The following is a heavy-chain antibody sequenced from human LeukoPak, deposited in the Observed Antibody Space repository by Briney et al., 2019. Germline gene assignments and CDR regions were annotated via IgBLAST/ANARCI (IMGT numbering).Heavy chain of an antibody. CDR3: AREETAGFHYYYYYYMDV. J-gene: IGHJ6*03. CDR2: INSDDNT. Sequence: GGSLRLSCAASGFTVSSNYMSWVRQAPGKGLEWVSVINSDDNTYYADSVKGRFTISRDNSKNTLYLQMNSLRAEDTAVYYCAREETAGFHYYYYYYMDVWGKGTTVTISS. V-gene: IGHV3-53*01. D-gene: IGHD6-13*01. CDR1: GFTVSSNY.